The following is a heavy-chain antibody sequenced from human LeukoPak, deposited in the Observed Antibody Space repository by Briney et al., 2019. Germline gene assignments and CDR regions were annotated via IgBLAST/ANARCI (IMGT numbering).Heavy chain of an antibody. CDR3: ARPYYYDSRIDP. D-gene: IGHD3-22*01. CDR1: GGSISSSRFY. J-gene: IGHJ5*02. CDR2: IYYSGST. V-gene: IGHV4-39*07. Sequence: PSETLSLTCIVSGGSISSSRFYWGWIRQPPGKGLEWIGTIYYSGSTYYNPSLKSRVTISVDTSKNQFSLKLSSVTAADTAVYYCARPYYYDSRIDPWGQGILVTVSS.